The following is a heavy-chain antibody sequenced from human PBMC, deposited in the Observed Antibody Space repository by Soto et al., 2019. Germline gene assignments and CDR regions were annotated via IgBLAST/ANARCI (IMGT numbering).Heavy chain of an antibody. Sequence: GGSLRLSCAASGFTFSSYSMNCVRQAPGKGLEWVSSISSSISYIYYADSVKGRFTISRDNAKNSLYLQMNSLRAEDTAVYYCARASVGATINWFVPRDQGTLVTISS. J-gene: IGHJ5*02. V-gene: IGHV3-21*01. CDR1: GFTFSSYS. CDR2: ISSSISYI. D-gene: IGHD1-26*01. CDR3: ARASVGATINWFVP.